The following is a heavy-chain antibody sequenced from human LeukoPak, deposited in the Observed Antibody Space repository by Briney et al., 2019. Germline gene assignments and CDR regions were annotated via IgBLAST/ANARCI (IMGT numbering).Heavy chain of an antibody. CDR1: GFTFDDYA. CDR2: ISWNSGSI. V-gene: IGHV3-9*03. D-gene: IGHD5-18*01. CDR3: AKSGRYRYGGYFDY. J-gene: IGHJ4*02. Sequence: GRSLRLSCAASGFTFDDYAMHWVRQAPGKGLEWVSGISWNSGSIGYADSVKGRFTISRDNAKNSLYLQMNSLRAEDMALYYCAKSGRYRYGGYFDYWGQGTLVTVSS.